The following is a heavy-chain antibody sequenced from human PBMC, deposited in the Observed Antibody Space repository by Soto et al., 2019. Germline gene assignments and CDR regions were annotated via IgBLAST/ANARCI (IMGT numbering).Heavy chain of an antibody. CDR2: INAGYGNT. CDR1: GYTFRSYA. CDR3: ARDTGDGTFDF. Sequence: ASVKVSCKASGYTFRSYAMHWVRQAPGQRLEWMGWINAGYGNTKXSQKFQDRVTISRDTSASTAYMELTSLRSEDTAVYYCARDTGDGTFDFWGQGTLVTVSS. V-gene: IGHV1-3*01. D-gene: IGHD7-27*01. J-gene: IGHJ4*02.